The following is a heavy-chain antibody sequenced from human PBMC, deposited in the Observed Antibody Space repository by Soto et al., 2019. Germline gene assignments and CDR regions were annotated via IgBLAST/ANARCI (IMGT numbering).Heavy chain of an antibody. V-gene: IGHV3-11*06. CDR2: ISSSSSYT. CDR3: ARDLGDCSGGSCSYYYYGMDV. D-gene: IGHD2-15*01. CDR1: GFTFSDYY. J-gene: IGHJ6*02. Sequence: PGGSLRLSCAASGFTFSDYYMSWIRQAPGKGLEWVSYISSSSSYTNYADSVKGRFTISRDNAKNSLYLQMNSLRAEDTAVYYCARDLGDCSGGSCSYYYYGMDVWGQGTTVTVPS.